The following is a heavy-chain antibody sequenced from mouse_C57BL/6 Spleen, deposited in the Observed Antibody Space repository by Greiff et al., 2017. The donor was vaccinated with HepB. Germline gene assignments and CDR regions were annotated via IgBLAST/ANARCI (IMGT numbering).Heavy chain of an antibody. CDR3: ASYDGYFFAY. V-gene: IGHV3-6*01. J-gene: IGHJ3*01. Sequence: EVQLQQSGPGLVKPSQSLSLTCSVTGYSITSGYYWNWIRQFPGNKLEWMGYISYDGSNNYNPSLKNRISITRDTSKNQFFLKLNSVTTEDTATYYCASYDGYFFAYWGQGTLVTVSA. D-gene: IGHD2-3*01. CDR2: ISYDGSN. CDR1: GYSITSGYY.